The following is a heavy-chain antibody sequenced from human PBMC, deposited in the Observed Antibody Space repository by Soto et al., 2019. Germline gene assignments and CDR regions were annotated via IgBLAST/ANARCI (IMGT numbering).Heavy chain of an antibody. J-gene: IGHJ6*02. Sequence: PSETLSLTCTVSGGSISSYYWSWIRQPPGKGLEWIGYIYYSGSTNYNPSLKSRVTISVDTSKNQFSLKLSSVTAADTAVYYCARDRASSGYYDYGMDVWGQGTTVTVSS. V-gene: IGHV4-59*01. CDR2: IYYSGST. CDR1: GGSISSYY. D-gene: IGHD3-22*01. CDR3: ARDRASSGYYDYGMDV.